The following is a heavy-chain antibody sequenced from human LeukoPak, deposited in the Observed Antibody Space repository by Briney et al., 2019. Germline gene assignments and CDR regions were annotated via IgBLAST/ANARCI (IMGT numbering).Heavy chain of an antibody. Sequence: NPSETLSLTCTDSCGSISSSNYYWGWIRQPPGKGLEWIGTIYYSGTTYYNPSLESRVTISEDTSKNQFSLTLRSVTAADTAVYYCARQISDYYYYYMDVWGKGTTVTVSS. CDR3: ARQISDYYYYYMDV. V-gene: IGHV4-39*01. J-gene: IGHJ6*03. CDR1: CGSISSSNYY. CDR2: IYYSGTT. D-gene: IGHD3-10*01.